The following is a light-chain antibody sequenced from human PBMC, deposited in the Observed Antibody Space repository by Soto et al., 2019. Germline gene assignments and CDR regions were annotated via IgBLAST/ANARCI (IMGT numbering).Light chain of an antibody. CDR1: SSDVGGYNY. V-gene: IGLV2-14*01. J-gene: IGLJ2*01. CDR3: RSYTSRSTLV. Sequence: QSALTQHASVSGSPGQSITISCPGTSSDVGGYNYVSCYQQHPGKAPKLMIYEVSNRPSGVSNRFSGSKSGNTASLAISGLQAEDEADYYCRSYTSRSTLVFGGGTKVTVL. CDR2: EVS.